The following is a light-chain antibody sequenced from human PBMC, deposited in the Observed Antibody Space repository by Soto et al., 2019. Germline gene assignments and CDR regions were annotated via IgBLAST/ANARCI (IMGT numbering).Light chain of an antibody. CDR2: GAS. Sequence: IVLTHSAGTLSLSTGERATLSCGASQSVSSSYLAWYQQKPGQAPRLLIYGASSRATGIPDRFSGSGSGTDSTLTISRLEPEDFAVYYCQQYGSSWTFGQGTKVDIK. V-gene: IGKV3-20*01. CDR1: QSVSSSY. CDR3: QQYGSSWT. J-gene: IGKJ1*01.